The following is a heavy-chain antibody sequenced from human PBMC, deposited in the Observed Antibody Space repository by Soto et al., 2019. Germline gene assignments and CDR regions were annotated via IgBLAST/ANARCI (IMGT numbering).Heavy chain of an antibody. J-gene: IGHJ5*02. D-gene: IGHD5-12*01. CDR1: GGTFSNYA. CDR3: AKDGGADGYFGNWLDP. Sequence: QVHLVQSGAEVKKPGSSGNVSCKASGGTFSNYAITWVRQAPGQGLEWVGRIIPIFGTTNVAQKFQGRVTITAAESTTTAYMELSGLRSDDTAVYYCAKDGGADGYFGNWLDPWGQGTLVTVSS. CDR2: IIPIFGTT. V-gene: IGHV1-69*15.